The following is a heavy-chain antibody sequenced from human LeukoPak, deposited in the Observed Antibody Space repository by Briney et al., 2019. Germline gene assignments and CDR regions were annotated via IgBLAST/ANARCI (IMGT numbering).Heavy chain of an antibody. V-gene: IGHV1-2*02. D-gene: IGHD3-3*01. CDR1: GYTFTGYH. CDR2: INPNSGGT. Sequence: ASVKVSCKASGYTFTGYHMHWVRQAPGQGLEWMGWINPNSGGTNYAQKFQGRVTMTRDTSISTAYMELSRLRSDDTAVYYCAGDPDDFWSGYYFDYWGQGTLVTVSS. CDR3: AGDPDDFWSGYYFDY. J-gene: IGHJ4*02.